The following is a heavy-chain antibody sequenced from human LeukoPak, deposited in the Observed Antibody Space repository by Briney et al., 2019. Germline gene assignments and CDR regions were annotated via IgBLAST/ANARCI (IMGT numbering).Heavy chain of an antibody. V-gene: IGHV4-30-2*01. J-gene: IGHJ5*02. CDR3: AGVEYSSSSWFDP. CDR2: IYHSGST. Sequence: PQTLSLTCAVSGGSISSGGYSWSWIRQPPGKGLEWIGYIYHSGSTYYNPSLKSRVTISVDRSKNQFSLKLSSVTAADTAVYYCAGVEYSSSSWFDPWGQGTLVTVSS. CDR1: GGSISSGGYS. D-gene: IGHD6-6*01.